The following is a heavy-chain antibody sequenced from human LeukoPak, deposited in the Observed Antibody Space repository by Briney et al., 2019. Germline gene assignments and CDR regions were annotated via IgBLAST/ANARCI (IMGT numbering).Heavy chain of an antibody. CDR3: AKAFRYGDYTNFDY. Sequence: GGSLRLSCAASGSTFSSYAMSWVRQAPGKGLEWVSAISGSGGSTYYADSVKGRFTISRDNSKNTLYLRMNSLRAEDTAVYYCAKAFRYGDYTNFDYWGQGTLVTVSS. CDR1: GSTFSSYA. J-gene: IGHJ4*02. D-gene: IGHD4-17*01. CDR2: ISGSGGST. V-gene: IGHV3-23*01.